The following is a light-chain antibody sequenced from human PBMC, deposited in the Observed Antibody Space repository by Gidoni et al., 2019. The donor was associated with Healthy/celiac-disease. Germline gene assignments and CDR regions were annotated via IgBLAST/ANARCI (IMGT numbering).Light chain of an antibody. CDR3: QQRSNWPIT. CDR1: QSVSSY. V-gene: IGKV3-11*01. J-gene: IGKJ5*01. Sequence: DIVLTQSPATLSLSPGERATLSCRASQSVSSYLAWYQQKPGQAPRLRISDASNRATGIPARFSGSVSGPDFTLTISSLEPEDFAVYYCQQRSNWPITFGQGTRLEIK. CDR2: DAS.